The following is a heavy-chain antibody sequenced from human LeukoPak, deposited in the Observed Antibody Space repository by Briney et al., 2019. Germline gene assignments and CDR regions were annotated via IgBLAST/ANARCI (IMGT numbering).Heavy chain of an antibody. Sequence: KSSETLSLTSTVSGGSISGYFWSWIRQPAGKGLEWIGRIYSSGSNNYNPSLKSRVTMSLDTSKNHFSLNLTSVTAADTAVYYCAREPTSGREPTSGRPLDYWGQGTLVTVSS. D-gene: IGHD5-12*01. J-gene: IGHJ4*02. CDR2: IYSSGSN. CDR1: GGSISGYF. CDR3: AREPTSGREPTSGRPLDY. V-gene: IGHV4-4*07.